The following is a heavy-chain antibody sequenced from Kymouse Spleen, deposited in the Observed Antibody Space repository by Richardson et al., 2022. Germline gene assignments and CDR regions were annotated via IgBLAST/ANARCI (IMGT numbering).Heavy chain of an antibody. D-gene: IGHD2-21*02. V-gene: IGHV4-39*01. CDR3: AREGYCGGDCPNWFDP. Sequence: QLQLQESGPGLVKPSETLSLTCTVSGGSISSSSYYWGWIRQPPGKGLEWIGSIYYSGSTYYNPSLKSRVTISVDTSKNQFSLKLSSVTAADTAVYYCAREGYCGGDCPNWFDPWGQGTLVTVSS. CDR2: IYYSGST. CDR1: GGSISSSSYY. J-gene: IGHJ5*02.